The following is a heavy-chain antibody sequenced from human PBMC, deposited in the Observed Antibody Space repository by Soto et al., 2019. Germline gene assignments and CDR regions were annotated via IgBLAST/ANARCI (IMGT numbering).Heavy chain of an antibody. Sequence: ESGGGLVKPGGSLRLSCPASGFSISSAWMNWVRQAPGKGLEWVGRIKTKTQGETTDYPAPVKGRFTISRDDSKNTLYLQMNSLKMEDTAVYYCTTGSVEGYWGQGTLVTVSS. D-gene: IGHD3-3*01. CDR3: TTGSVEGY. CDR2: IKTKTQGETT. V-gene: IGHV3-15*07. CDR1: GFSISSAW. J-gene: IGHJ4*02.